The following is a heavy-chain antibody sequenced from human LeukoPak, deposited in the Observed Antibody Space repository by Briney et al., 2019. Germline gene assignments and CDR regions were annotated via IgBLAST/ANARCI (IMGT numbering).Heavy chain of an antibody. Sequence: PGGSLRLSCAASGFTFSSYSMHWVRQAPGKGLEWVTVIWYDGNNRYYADSVKGRFTISRDNFKNILYLQMNSLRAEDTAVYYCAKDRVAAGGTLDYWGQGTLVTVSS. D-gene: IGHD6-13*01. J-gene: IGHJ4*02. CDR2: IWYDGNNR. CDR1: GFTFSSYS. V-gene: IGHV3-33*06. CDR3: AKDRVAAGGTLDY.